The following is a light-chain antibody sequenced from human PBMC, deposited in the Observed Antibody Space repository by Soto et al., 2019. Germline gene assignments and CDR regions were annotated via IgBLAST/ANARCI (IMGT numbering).Light chain of an antibody. CDR1: QSLLYSDGDTY. Sequence: DVVMTQSPLSLSVTLGQPASISCKSSQSLLYSDGDTYLNWYHQRPGQSPRRLIYKVSTRDSGVPDRFSGSGSGTDFTLKISRVEAEDVGVYYCMQGTHWPWTFGQWTKVEI. V-gene: IGKV2-30*01. CDR2: KVS. CDR3: MQGTHWPWT. J-gene: IGKJ1*01.